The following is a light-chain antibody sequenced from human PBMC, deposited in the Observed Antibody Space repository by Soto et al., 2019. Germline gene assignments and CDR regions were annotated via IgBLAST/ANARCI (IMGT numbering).Light chain of an antibody. CDR2: EVS. CDR1: SSDVGGYDY. V-gene: IGLV2-18*01. Sequence: QSALTQPPSASGSPGQSVTISCTGTSSDVGGYDYVSWYQQQPGKAPKLMIYEVSNRPSGVPDRFSGSKSGNTASLTISGLQAADEADYYCSLYTSENTYVFGTGTKLTVL. J-gene: IGLJ1*01. CDR3: SLYTSENTYV.